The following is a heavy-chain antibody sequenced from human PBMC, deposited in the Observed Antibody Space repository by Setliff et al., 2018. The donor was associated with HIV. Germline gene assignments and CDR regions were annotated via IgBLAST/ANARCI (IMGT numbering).Heavy chain of an antibody. CDR1: GGSFSGYS. J-gene: IGHJ6*03. CDR3: ARGARLLAGYSDRWDYYYMGV. CDR2: INHSGST. D-gene: IGHD6-13*01. V-gene: IGHV4-34*01. Sequence: SETLSLTCAVFGGSFSGYSWSWIRQPPGKGLEWIGEINHSGSTNYNPSLKSRVTISVDTSKNQFSLKVNSMTAADTAVYYCARGARLLAGYSDRWDYYYMGVWGKGTTVTVSS.